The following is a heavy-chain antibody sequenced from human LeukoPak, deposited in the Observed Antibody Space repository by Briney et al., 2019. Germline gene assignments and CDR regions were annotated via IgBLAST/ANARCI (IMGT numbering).Heavy chain of an antibody. J-gene: IGHJ4*02. CDR3: AREEVGGLDY. V-gene: IGHV4-59*01. CDR1: GGSISSYY. Sequence: PSETLSLTCTVSGGSISSYYWSWIRQPPGKGLEWIGYIYYSGSTNYNPSLKSRVTISVDTSKNQCSLKLSSVTAADTAVYYCAREEVGGLDYWGQGTLVTVSS. CDR2: IYYSGST. D-gene: IGHD3-16*01.